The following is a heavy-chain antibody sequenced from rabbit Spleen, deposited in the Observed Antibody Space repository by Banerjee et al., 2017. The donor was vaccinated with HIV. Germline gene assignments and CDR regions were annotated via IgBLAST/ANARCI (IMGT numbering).Heavy chain of an antibody. CDR1: GFDFRSYG. Sequence: QEQLVESGGGLVQPGGSLKLSCKASGFDFRSYGVSWVRQAPGKGLEWIGYIWTGDGTIYYATWAKGRFTISKTASSTVTLQMTSLTAADTATYFGAIYLVAVIGWNFNLWGPGTLVTVS. CDR2: IWTGDGTI. D-gene: IGHD5-1*01. V-gene: IGHV1S39*01. CDR3: AIYLVAVIGWNFNL. J-gene: IGHJ4*01.